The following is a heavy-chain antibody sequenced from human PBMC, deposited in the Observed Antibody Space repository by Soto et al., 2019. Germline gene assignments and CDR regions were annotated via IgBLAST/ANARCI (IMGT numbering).Heavy chain of an antibody. Sequence: SETLSLTCAVPGGSISSSNWWSWVRQPPGKGLEWIGEIYHSGSTNYNPSLKSRVTISVDKSKNQFSLKLSSVTAADTAVYYCARIVVVPAAIRYYYYYGMDVWGQGTTVTVSS. CDR2: IYHSGST. J-gene: IGHJ6*02. D-gene: IGHD2-2*01. V-gene: IGHV4-4*02. CDR1: GGSISSSNW. CDR3: ARIVVVPAAIRYYYYYGMDV.